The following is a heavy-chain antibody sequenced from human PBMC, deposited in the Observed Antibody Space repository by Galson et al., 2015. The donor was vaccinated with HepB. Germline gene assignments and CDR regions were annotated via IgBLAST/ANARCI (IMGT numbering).Heavy chain of an antibody. Sequence: SVKVSCKASGGTFSSYAISWVRQAPGQGLEWMGGIIPIFGTANYAQKFQGRVTITADESTSTAYMELSSLRSEDTAVYYCARTQGGVTMVRGVLEYWGQGTLVTVSS. CDR3: ARTQGGVTMVRGVLEY. D-gene: IGHD3-10*01. CDR2: IIPIFGTA. CDR1: GGTFSSYA. J-gene: IGHJ4*02. V-gene: IGHV1-69*13.